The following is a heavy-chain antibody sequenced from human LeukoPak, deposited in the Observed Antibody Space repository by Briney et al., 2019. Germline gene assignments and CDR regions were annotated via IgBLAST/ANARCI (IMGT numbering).Heavy chain of an antibody. Sequence: ASVKVSCKASGYTFTSYGISWVRQAPGQGLEWMGWISAYNGNTNYARKLQGRVTMTTDTSTSTAYMELRSLRSDDTAVYYCARGEDYYDSSGYYGEVRGYYFDYWGQGTLVTVSS. D-gene: IGHD3-22*01. CDR3: ARGEDYYDSSGYYGEVRGYYFDY. CDR1: GYTFTSYG. CDR2: ISAYNGNT. V-gene: IGHV1-18*01. J-gene: IGHJ4*02.